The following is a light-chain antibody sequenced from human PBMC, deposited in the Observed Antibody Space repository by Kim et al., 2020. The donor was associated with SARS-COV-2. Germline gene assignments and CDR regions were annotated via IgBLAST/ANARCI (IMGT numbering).Light chain of an antibody. Sequence: VTISCTGSSYNIGAGYDVHWYQQLPGTAPKLLIYDNSNRPSGVPDRFSGSKSGTSASLAITGLQAEDEADYYCQSYDSSLSALYVFGTGTKVTVL. V-gene: IGLV1-40*01. J-gene: IGLJ1*01. CDR2: DNS. CDR1: SYNIGAGYD. CDR3: QSYDSSLSALYV.